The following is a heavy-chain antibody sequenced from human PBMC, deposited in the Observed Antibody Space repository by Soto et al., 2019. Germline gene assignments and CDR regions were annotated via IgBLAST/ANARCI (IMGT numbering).Heavy chain of an antibody. J-gene: IGHJ4*02. V-gene: IGHV1-2*02. CDR1: GYIFRDYY. Sequence: QVHLVQSGADLMKPAASVQVSCKASGYIFRDYYLHWVRQAPGQGLEWMGWINPSSGATKFAQKFQCRVTMARDTSITTGYMELSRLTSDDTAIYYCARGGAHCSNGVCLGNYWGQGTQLTGSS. CDR2: INPSSGAT. CDR3: ARGGAHCSNGVCLGNY. D-gene: IGHD2-8*01.